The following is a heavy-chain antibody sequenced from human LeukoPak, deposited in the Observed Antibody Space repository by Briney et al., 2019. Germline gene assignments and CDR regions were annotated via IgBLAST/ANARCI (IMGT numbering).Heavy chain of an antibody. CDR2: ISAYNGNT. J-gene: IGHJ5*02. CDR3: AKLTGDEDARARLDP. D-gene: IGHD7-27*01. Sequence: GSSVKVSCKASGYTFTSCGISWVRQAPGQGLEWMGWISAYNGNTNYAQKLQGRVTMTTDTSTSTAYMELRSLRSDDTAVYYCAKLTGDEDARARLDPWGQGTLVTVSS. V-gene: IGHV1-18*01. CDR1: GYTFTSCG.